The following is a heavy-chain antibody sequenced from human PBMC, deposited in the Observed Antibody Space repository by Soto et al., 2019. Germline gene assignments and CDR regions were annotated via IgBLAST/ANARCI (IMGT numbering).Heavy chain of an antibody. D-gene: IGHD3-22*01. Sequence: LSLTCTVSGGSVSSGSYYWSWIRQPPGKGLEWIGYIYYSGSTNYNPSLKSRVTISVDTSKNQFSLKLSSVTAADTAVYYCARGSSINMIVVVGDYFDYWGQGTLVTVSS. J-gene: IGHJ4*02. V-gene: IGHV4-61*01. CDR2: IYYSGST. CDR1: GGSVSSGSYY. CDR3: ARGSSINMIVVVGDYFDY.